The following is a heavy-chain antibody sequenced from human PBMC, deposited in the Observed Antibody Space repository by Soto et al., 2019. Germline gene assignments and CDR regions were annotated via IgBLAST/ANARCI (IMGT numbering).Heavy chain of an antibody. Sequence: ASVKVSCKASGYTFTSYGISWVRQAPGQGLEWMGWISAYNGNTNYAQKLQGRVTITTETSTSTAYMEIRKLRFDDTAVYYCARDRYDFWSGYRGLYYFDYWGQGTLVTVSS. D-gene: IGHD3-3*01. CDR1: GYTFTSYG. CDR3: ARDRYDFWSGYRGLYYFDY. J-gene: IGHJ4*02. CDR2: ISAYNGNT. V-gene: IGHV1-18*01.